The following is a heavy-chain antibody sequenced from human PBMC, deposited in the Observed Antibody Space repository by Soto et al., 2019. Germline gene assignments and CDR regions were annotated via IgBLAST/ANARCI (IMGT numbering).Heavy chain of an antibody. V-gene: IGHV3-15*01. Sequence: PGGSLRLSCAASGFTFSNSWMSWVRQAPGKGLEWVGRIKSKTDGGTTDYAAPVKGRFTISRDDSKNTLYLQMNSLKTEDTAVYYCTTGVSSSSLDYWGQGTLVTVSS. CDR2: IKSKTDGGTT. J-gene: IGHJ4*02. D-gene: IGHD6-6*01. CDR1: GFTFSNSW. CDR3: TTGVSSSSLDY.